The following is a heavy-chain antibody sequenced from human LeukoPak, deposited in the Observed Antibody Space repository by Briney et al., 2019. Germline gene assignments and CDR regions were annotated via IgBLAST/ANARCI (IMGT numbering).Heavy chain of an antibody. D-gene: IGHD6-6*01. CDR2: IIPIFGTA. CDR3: ARGWIAARRSERPGYYMDV. Sequence: ASVKVSCKASGGTFSSYAISWVRQAPGQGLEWMGRIIPIFGTANYAQKFQGRVTITADKSTSTAYMELSSLRSEDTAVYYCARGWIAARRSERPGYYMDVRGKGTTVTVSS. V-gene: IGHV1-69*06. CDR1: GGTFSSYA. J-gene: IGHJ6*03.